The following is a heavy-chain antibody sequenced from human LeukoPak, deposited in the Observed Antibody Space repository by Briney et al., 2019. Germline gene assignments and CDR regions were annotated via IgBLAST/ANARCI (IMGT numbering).Heavy chain of an antibody. CDR2: IYTSGST. D-gene: IGHD6-19*01. Sequence: SETLSLTCTVSGGSMSNYYWGWIRQPPGKGLEWIGYIYTSGSTNHNPSLKSRVTISVDTSKSQFSLKLSSVTAADTAVYYCASLRAGTFYFDYWGQGTLVTVSS. J-gene: IGHJ4*02. CDR1: GGSMSNYY. CDR3: ASLRAGTFYFDY. V-gene: IGHV4-4*09.